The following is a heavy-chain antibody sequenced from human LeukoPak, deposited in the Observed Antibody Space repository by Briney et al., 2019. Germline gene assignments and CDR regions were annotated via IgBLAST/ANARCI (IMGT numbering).Heavy chain of an antibody. V-gene: IGHV1-69*06. CDR2: IIPIVGTA. CDR1: GGTFSSYA. Sequence: SVKVSCKASGGTFSSYAISWVRQAPGQGLEWMGGIIPIVGTANYAQKFQGRVTITADKSTSTAYMELSSLRSEDTAVYYCAVQPRITMVRGVIIDGYWFDPWGQGTLVTVSS. CDR3: AVQPRITMVRGVIIDGYWFDP. J-gene: IGHJ5*02. D-gene: IGHD3-10*01.